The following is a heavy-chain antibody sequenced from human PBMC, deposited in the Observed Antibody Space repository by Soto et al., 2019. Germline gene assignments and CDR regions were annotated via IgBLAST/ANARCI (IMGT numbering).Heavy chain of an antibody. D-gene: IGHD1-26*01. CDR3: VGGRDYDY. J-gene: IGHJ4*02. CDR1: SGSITTSVL. Sequence: KPSETLSLTCDVSSGSITTSVLWTWVRQFPGKGLEWIGEIAHDGHTNYNPSLSGRVTMSVDLSNSQFSLNVASVTAADTAVYFCVGGRDYDYWGQGTLVTV. CDR2: IAHDGHT. V-gene: IGHV4-4*02.